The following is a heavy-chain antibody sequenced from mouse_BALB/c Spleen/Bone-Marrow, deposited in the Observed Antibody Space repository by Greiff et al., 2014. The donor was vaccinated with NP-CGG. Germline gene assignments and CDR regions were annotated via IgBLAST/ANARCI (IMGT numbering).Heavy chain of an antibody. J-gene: IGHJ4*01. CDR3: ARDYGTGAMEY. V-gene: IGHV2-6-7*01. CDR1: GFSLTGYG. D-gene: IGHD1-1*01. Sequence: VKLMESGPGLVAPSQSLAITCTVSGFSLTGYGVKWVRQPPGKGLEWLGERWGDGSSDYNSALKSRLSISRDNYKSQVFLKMNSLQTYDTARYYCARDYGTGAMEYWGQGTSVTVYS. CDR2: RWGDGSS.